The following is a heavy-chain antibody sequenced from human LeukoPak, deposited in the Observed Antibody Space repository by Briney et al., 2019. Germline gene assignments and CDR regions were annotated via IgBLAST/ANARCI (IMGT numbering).Heavy chain of an antibody. V-gene: IGHV3-23*01. Sequence: PGGSLRLSCAASEFTFSNYAMSWVRQAPGKGLEWVSGITGSGGSANYADSVKGRFTISRDSSKNTLYLQMNSLRVEDTAVYYCAKRSGYCSTISCYHLIDYWGQGTLVTVSS. D-gene: IGHD2-2*01. J-gene: IGHJ4*02. CDR2: ITGSGGSA. CDR3: AKRSGYCSTISCYHLIDY. CDR1: EFTFSNYA.